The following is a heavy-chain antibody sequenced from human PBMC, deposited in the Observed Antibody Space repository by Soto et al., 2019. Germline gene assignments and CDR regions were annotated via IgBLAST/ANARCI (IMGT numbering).Heavy chain of an antibody. CDR2: IYYSGST. Sequence: SETLSLTCTVSAGSSRDYYWSCIRQPPGKGLEWIGYIYYSGSTNYNPSLKSRVTISVDTSKNQFSLKLSSVTAADTAVYYCAGGGGPYSSGWYENYYWGQGTLVTVSS. CDR1: AGSSRDYY. J-gene: IGHJ4*02. D-gene: IGHD6-19*01. V-gene: IGHV4-59*01. CDR3: AGGGGPYSSGWYENYY.